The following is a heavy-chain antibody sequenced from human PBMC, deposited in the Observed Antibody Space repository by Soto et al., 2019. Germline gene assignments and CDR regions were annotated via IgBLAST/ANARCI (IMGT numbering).Heavy chain of an antibody. V-gene: IGHV3-48*03. J-gene: IGHJ4*02. D-gene: IGHD5-18*01. CDR2: ISSSGSSI. CDR1: GFSFSNHN. Sequence: EVQLVESGGGLVQPGGSLRLSCAASGFSFSNHNINWVRQAPGKGLEWISYISSSGSSIYYPDSVMSRFTVSRDNDKDALYRQVTMQQAMETAFYYCLRSGYYTFDCLGQGTLVTVPS. CDR3: LRSGYYTFDC.